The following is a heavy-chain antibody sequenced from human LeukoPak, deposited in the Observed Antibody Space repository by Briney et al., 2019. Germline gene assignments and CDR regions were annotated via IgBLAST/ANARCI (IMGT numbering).Heavy chain of an antibody. J-gene: IGHJ4*02. CDR1: GYTFSSYH. D-gene: IGHD1-26*01. CDR3: ARDVGMGAKYYFDY. V-gene: IGHV1-46*01. CDR2: INPSDGTT. Sequence: ASVKVSCKASGYTFSSYHMHWVRQAPGQGHEWMGIINPSDGTTTYAQKFQDRVSTTRDTSTSTVYMQLSSLRSEDTAVYYCARDVGMGAKYYFDYWGQGTLVTVSS.